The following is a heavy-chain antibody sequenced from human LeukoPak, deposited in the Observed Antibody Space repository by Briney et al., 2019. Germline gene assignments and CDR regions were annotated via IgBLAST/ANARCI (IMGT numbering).Heavy chain of an antibody. D-gene: IGHD2-2*01. V-gene: IGHV1-69*05. CDR1: GGTFSSYA. Sequence: SVKVSCKASGGTFSSYAISWLRQAPAQGLEWMGRIIPIFGTANYAQKFQGRVTITTDESTSTAYMELSSLRSEDTAVYYCARSVISVVVPAALDYWGQGTLVTVSS. CDR2: IIPIFGTA. J-gene: IGHJ4*02. CDR3: ARSVISVVVPAALDY.